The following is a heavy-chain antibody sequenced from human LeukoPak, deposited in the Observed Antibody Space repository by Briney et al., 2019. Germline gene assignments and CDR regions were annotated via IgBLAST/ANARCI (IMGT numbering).Heavy chain of an antibody. D-gene: IGHD5-24*01. J-gene: IGHJ4*02. CDR1: GFTFNSFS. V-gene: IGHV3-48*02. CDR3: ARAEGWKRDGYNALDY. CDR2: ISSISTII. Sequence: GGSLRLSCAASGFTFNSFSMNWVRQAPGKGLEWVSYISSISTIIYYAGSVKGRFTISRDNAKNSLYLQMNSLRDEDTAVYYCARAEGWKRDGYNALDYWGQGTLVTVSS.